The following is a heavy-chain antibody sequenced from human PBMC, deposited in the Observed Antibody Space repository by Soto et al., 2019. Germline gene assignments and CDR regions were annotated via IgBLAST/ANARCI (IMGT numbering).Heavy chain of an antibody. CDR2: ISGSGGST. Sequence: PGGSRRLSCAASGFTFSSYAMSWVRRAPGKGLGGVSAISGSGGSTYCADSVKGRFTISRDNSKNTLYLQMNSLRAEDTAVYYCASIRVTGTGGWGQGTLVTVS. CDR3: ASIRVTGTGG. D-gene: IGHD1-20*01. V-gene: IGHV3-23*01. J-gene: IGHJ4*02. CDR1: GFTFSSYA.